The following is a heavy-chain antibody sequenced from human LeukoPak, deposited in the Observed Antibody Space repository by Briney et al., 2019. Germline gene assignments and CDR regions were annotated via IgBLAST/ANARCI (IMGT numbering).Heavy chain of an antibody. Sequence: ASVKVPCKASGYTFTSYGISWVRQAPGQGLEWMGWISAYNGNTNYAQKLQGRVTMTTDTSTSTAYMELRSLRSDDTAVYYCAREDRHMNWFDPWGQGTLVTVSS. V-gene: IGHV1-18*01. J-gene: IGHJ5*02. CDR2: ISAYNGNT. CDR1: GYTFTSYG. CDR3: AREDRHMNWFDP.